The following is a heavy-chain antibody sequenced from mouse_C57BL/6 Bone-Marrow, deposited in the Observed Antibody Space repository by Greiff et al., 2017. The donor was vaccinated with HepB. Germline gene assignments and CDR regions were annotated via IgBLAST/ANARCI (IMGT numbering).Heavy chain of an antibody. J-gene: IGHJ1*03. CDR3: ARVKTESHYGSSYRYFDV. Sequence: EVQRVESGGGLVKPGGSLKLSCAASGFTFSSYAMSWVRQTPEKRLEWVATISDGGSYTYYPDNVKGRFTISRDNAKNNLYLQMSHLKSEDTAMYYCARVKTESHYGSSYRYFDVWGTGTTVTVSS. CDR2: ISDGGSYT. V-gene: IGHV5-4*01. D-gene: IGHD1-1*01. CDR1: GFTFSSYA.